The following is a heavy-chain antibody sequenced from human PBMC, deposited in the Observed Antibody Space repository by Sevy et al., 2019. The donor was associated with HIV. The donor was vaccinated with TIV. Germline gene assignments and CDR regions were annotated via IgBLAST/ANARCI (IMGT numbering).Heavy chain of an antibody. CDR3: ATSRGYSGYDYSYYYHGMDV. V-gene: IGHV1-24*01. J-gene: IGHJ6*02. CDR1: GYTLTELS. D-gene: IGHD5-12*01. Sequence: ASVKVSCKVSGYTLTELSMHWVRQAPGKGLEWMGGFDPEDGETIYAQKFQGRVTMTEDTSTDTAYMELSSLRSEDTAVYYCATSRGYSGYDYSYYYHGMDVWGQGTTVTVSS. CDR2: FDPEDGET.